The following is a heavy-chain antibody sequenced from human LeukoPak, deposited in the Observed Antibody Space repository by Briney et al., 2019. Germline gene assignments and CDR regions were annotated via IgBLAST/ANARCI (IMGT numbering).Heavy chain of an antibody. J-gene: IGHJ4*02. CDR1: GGSISSSSYY. CDR3: ARGSQWLVERKGGTFFDY. CDR2: IYYSGST. D-gene: IGHD6-19*01. V-gene: IGHV4-39*01. Sequence: TSETLSLTCTVSGGSISSSSYYWGWIRQPPGKGLEGIGRIYYSGSTYYTPSLKSRVTISVDTSKNQFSLKLSSVTAADTAVYYCARGSQWLVERKGGTFFDYWGQGTLVTVSS.